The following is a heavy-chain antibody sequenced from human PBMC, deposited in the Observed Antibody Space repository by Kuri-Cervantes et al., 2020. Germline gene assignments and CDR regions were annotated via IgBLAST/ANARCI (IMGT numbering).Heavy chain of an antibody. V-gene: IGHV4-34*01. CDR2: IYYSGST. Sequence: GSLRLSCAVYGGSFSGYYWSWIRQPPGKGLEWIGSIYYSGSTYYNPSLKSRVTISVDTSKNQFSLKLSSVTAADTAVYYCARQDDAFDIWGQGTMVTVSS. CDR1: GGSFSGYY. J-gene: IGHJ3*02. CDR3: ARQDDAFDI.